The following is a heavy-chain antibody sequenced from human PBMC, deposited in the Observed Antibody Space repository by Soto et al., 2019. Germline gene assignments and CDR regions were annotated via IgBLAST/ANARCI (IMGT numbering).Heavy chain of an antibody. CDR1: GDYIHVGGYY. CDR3: GRDLTSNANCIDP. D-gene: IGHD2-2*01. CDR2: IYYTGKT. V-gene: IGHV4-30-4*01. J-gene: IGHJ5*02. Sequence: SETLSLTCSVSGDYIHVGGYYWTWIRQRPGKGLEWMGYIYYTGKTYYNPSLESRLTMSVDRSKNQFSLRLTSVSAADTAVYFCGRDLTSNANCIDPWGQGTLVTVSS.